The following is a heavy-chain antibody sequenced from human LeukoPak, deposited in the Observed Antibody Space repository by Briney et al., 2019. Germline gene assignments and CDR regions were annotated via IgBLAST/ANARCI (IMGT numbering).Heavy chain of an antibody. CDR2: IIPIFGTA. Sequence: ASVKVSCKASGGTFSSYAISWVRQAPGQGLEWMGGIIPIFGTANYAQKFQGRVTITADESTSTAYMELSSLRSEDTAVYYCARVGRYDSSGPFDYWGQGTLVTVSS. J-gene: IGHJ4*02. CDR1: GGTFSSYA. D-gene: IGHD3-22*01. CDR3: ARVGRYDSSGPFDY. V-gene: IGHV1-69*13.